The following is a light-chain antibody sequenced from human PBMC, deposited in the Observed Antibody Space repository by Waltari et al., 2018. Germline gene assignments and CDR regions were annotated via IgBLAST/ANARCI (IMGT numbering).Light chain of an antibody. V-gene: IGLV1-40*01. Sequence: QSVLTQPPSVSGAPGQRVTLSCPGSSPNIGAGYDVPWYQQLPGTAPKLLIYGNSNRPSGVPDRFSGSKSGTSASLAITGLQAEDEADYYCQSYDSSLSTVFGGGTKLTVL. CDR3: QSYDSSLSTV. CDR1: SPNIGAGYD. CDR2: GNS. J-gene: IGLJ3*02.